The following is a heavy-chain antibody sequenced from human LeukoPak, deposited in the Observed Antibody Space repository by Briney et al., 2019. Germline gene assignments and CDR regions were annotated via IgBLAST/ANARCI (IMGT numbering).Heavy chain of an antibody. CDR2: IIPILGIA. D-gene: IGHD4-23*01. CDR3: ARYDDCGGLNWFDP. V-gene: IGHV1-69*02. CDR1: GGTFSSYT. J-gene: IGHJ5*02. Sequence: SVKVSCKASGGTFSSYTISWVRQAPGQGLEWMGRIIPILGIANYAQKFQGRVTITADKSMSTAYMELSSLRSEDTAVYYCARYDDCGGLNWFDPWGQGTLVTVSS.